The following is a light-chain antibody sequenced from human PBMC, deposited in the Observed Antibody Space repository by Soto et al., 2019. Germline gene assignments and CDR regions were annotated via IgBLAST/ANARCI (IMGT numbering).Light chain of an antibody. Sequence: VHLTHSPSSLSASLGYRFTITCRASQTISNYLNWYQQKPGKAPKLLIYAASSLQSGVPSRFSGGGYGTDFTLTISSLQPEDFATYYCQQSYSSPPTFGQGTKVDIK. CDR3: QQSYSSPPT. CDR1: QTISNY. J-gene: IGKJ1*01. V-gene: IGKV1-39*01. CDR2: AAS.